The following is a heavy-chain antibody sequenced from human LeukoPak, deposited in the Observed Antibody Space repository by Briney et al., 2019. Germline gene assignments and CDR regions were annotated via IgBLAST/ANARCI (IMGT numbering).Heavy chain of an antibody. J-gene: IGHJ4*02. CDR2: IYPRDGST. CDR3: ARDQEAFDY. CDR1: GYSFTSNY. V-gene: IGHV1-46*01. Sequence: ASVKVSCKASGYSFTSNYIHWVRRAPGQGLEWMGVIYPRDGSTSYAQKFQGRVTVTRDTSTSTVHMELSGLRSEDTAVYYCARDQEAFDYWGQGTLVTVSS.